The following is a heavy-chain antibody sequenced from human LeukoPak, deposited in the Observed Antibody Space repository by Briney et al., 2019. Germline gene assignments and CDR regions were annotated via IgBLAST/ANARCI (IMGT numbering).Heavy chain of an antibody. V-gene: IGHV3-9*01. D-gene: IGHD2-15*01. CDR1: GFTFDDYG. Sequence: PGGSLRLSCAASGFTFDDYGMHWVRQAPGKGLEWVSGISWNSGSIGYADSVKGRFTISRDNAKNSLYLQMNSLRAEDTALYYYAKEQCGGSCYQHPQGMDVWGQGTTVTVSS. CDR2: ISWNSGSI. J-gene: IGHJ6*02. CDR3: AKEQCGGSCYQHPQGMDV.